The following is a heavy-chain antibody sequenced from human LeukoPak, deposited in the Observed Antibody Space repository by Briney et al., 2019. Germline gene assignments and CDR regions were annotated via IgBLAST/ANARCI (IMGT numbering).Heavy chain of an antibody. Sequence: GESLKISCKGSGYSFTTYWIGWVRQMPGKGLEWMGIIYPGDSDTRYSPSFQGQVTISADKSISTAYLQWSSLKASDTAMYYCARRSSGWYLSGAEYYFDYWGQGTLVTVSS. V-gene: IGHV5-51*01. CDR3: ARRSSGWYLSGAEYYFDY. CDR2: IYPGDSDT. D-gene: IGHD6-19*01. CDR1: GYSFTTYW. J-gene: IGHJ4*02.